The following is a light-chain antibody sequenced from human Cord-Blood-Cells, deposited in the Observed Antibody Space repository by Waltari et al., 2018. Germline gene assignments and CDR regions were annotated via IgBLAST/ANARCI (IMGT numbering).Light chain of an antibody. V-gene: IGLV2-23*01. CDR1: SSDVGSYNL. CDR2: EGS. Sequence: QSALTQPASVSGSPGQSITIACTGTSSDVGSYNLVSWYQQHPGKAPKLRLYEGSKRPSVVLNRFSGSKSGNTASLTSSGLQAEDEADYYCCSYAGSSNWVFGGGTKLTVL. J-gene: IGLJ3*02. CDR3: CSYAGSSNWV.